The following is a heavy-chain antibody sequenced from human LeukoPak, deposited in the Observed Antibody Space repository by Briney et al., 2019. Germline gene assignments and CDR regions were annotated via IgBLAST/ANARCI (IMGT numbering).Heavy chain of an antibody. CDR3: ARGMATPLHYFDF. Sequence: SETLSLTCAVYGGSFSGYYWSWIRQPPEKRLEWVGSIYHSGSTYYNPSLKSRVTISVDTSKNQFSLKLNSVTAADTAVYYCARGMATPLHYFDFWGQGTLVTVSS. CDR2: IYHSGST. V-gene: IGHV4-34*01. D-gene: IGHD5-24*01. CDR1: GGSFSGYY. J-gene: IGHJ4*02.